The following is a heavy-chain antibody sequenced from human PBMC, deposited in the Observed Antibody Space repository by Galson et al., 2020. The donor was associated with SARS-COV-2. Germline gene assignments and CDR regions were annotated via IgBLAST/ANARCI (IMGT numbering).Heavy chain of an antibody. D-gene: IGHD6-13*01. CDR3: ARDPSSSWYNWFDP. J-gene: IGHJ5*02. CDR2: ISSSGSTV. Sequence: GGSLRLSCAASGFTFRSYEMNWVRQAPGKGLEWVSYISSSGSTVSYADSVKGRFTISRDNAKKSLYLQMNSLRAEDTALYYCARDPSSSWYNWFDPWGQGTLVTVSS. V-gene: IGHV3-48*03. CDR1: GFTFRSYE.